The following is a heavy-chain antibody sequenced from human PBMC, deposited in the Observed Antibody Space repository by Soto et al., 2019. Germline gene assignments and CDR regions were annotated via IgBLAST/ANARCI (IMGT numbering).Heavy chain of an antibody. CDR2: ISGSGSGGST. J-gene: IGHJ4*02. V-gene: IGHV3-23*01. CDR1: GFTFSSYA. Sequence: EVQLLESGGGLVQPGGSLRLSCAASGFTFSSYAMSWVRQAPGKGLEWVSGISGSGSGGSTYYADSVKGGFTISRNTSKNTMCLQMNSLRAADTAAYDCAKGTGTMGTRPICYWGQGTMVTVSS. CDR3: AKGTGTMGTRPICY. D-gene: IGHD4-17*01.